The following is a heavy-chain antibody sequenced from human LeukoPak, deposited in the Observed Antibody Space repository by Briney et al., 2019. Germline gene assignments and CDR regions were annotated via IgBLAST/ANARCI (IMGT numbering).Heavy chain of an antibody. CDR2: LHPNSGTA. CDR1: GYTFTSYG. CDR3: ARVTSRFWTGYYDPFDI. J-gene: IGHJ3*02. Sequence: GASVKVSCKASGYTFTSYGISWARQAPGQGLEWMGWLHPNSGTAGYAQNFQGRVTITGDTSMSTAYMELSSLRSEDTAVYYCARVTSRFWTGYYDPFDIWGQGTMVTVSS. V-gene: IGHV1-8*03. D-gene: IGHD3/OR15-3a*01.